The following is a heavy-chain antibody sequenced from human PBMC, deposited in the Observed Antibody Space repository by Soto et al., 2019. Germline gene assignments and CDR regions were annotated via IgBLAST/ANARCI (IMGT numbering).Heavy chain of an antibody. CDR1: GYTFTSYG. Sequence: ASVKVSCKASGYTFTSYGISWVRQAPGQGLEWMGWISAYNGNTNYAQKLQGRVTMTTDTSTSTAYMELRSLRSDDTAVYYCARHDYYDSSGYSSAWGQGTLVTASS. D-gene: IGHD3-22*01. V-gene: IGHV1-18*01. CDR3: ARHDYYDSSGYSSA. CDR2: ISAYNGNT. J-gene: IGHJ5*02.